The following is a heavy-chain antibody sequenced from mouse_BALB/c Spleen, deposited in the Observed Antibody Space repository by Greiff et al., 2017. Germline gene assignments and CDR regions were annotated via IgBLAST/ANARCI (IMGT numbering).Heavy chain of an antibody. V-gene: IGHV2-9*02. CDR3: ARDAPYDGYYVPFDY. CDR2: IWAGGSK. J-gene: IGHJ2*01. D-gene: IGHD2-3*01. Sequence: QVQLQQSGPGLVAPSQSLSITCTVSGFSLTSYGVHWVRQPPGQGLEWLGVIWAGGSKNYNSALMSRLSISKDNSKSQVSLKMNRLQTADTAMYYCARDAPYDGYYVPFDYWGQGTTLTVSS. CDR1: GFSLTSYG.